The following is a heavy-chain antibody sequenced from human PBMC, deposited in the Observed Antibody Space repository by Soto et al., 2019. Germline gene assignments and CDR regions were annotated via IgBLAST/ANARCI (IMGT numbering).Heavy chain of an antibody. D-gene: IGHD1-1*01. CDR2: MSHSGGT. CDR1: GGFVTSGSYY. Sequence: QVQLQQWGAGLLKPSETLSLTCAVYGGFVTSGSYYWSWIRQPPGKGLEWIGEMSHSGGTHFNPSLMSRVTISVDTSNNQFTLKMSSVTAADTALYYCARVERGTATTVVDAFDIWGPGTMVTVSS. V-gene: IGHV4-34*01. J-gene: IGHJ3*02. CDR3: ARVERGTATTVVDAFDI.